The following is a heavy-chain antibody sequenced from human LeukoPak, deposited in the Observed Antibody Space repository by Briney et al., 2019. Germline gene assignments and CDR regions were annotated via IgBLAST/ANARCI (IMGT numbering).Heavy chain of an antibody. Sequence: PGGSLRLSCAASGFTYSSYAMSWVRQAPGKGLEWVSAISGSGGSTYYADSVKGRFTISRDNAKTTLYLQMNSLRAEDTAVYYCAKEIAAAGTQDYWGQGTLVTVSS. D-gene: IGHD6-13*01. V-gene: IGHV3-23*01. CDR3: AKEIAAAGTQDY. CDR1: GFTYSSYA. J-gene: IGHJ4*02. CDR2: ISGSGGST.